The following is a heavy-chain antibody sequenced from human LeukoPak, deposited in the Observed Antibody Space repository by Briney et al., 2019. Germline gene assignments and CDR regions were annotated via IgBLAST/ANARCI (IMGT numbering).Heavy chain of an antibody. J-gene: IGHJ4*02. CDR2: IGTGGDS. CDR3: ATKVPGYYPFDY. Sequence: GGSLRLSCAASGLTFSRYAMTWLRQAPGRGLEWVSVIGTGGDSHYADSVKGRFTISRDNSRTMLYPQMSNLRAEDTAIYYCATKVPGYYPFDYWGQGTLVTVSS. CDR1: GLTFSRYA. D-gene: IGHD1-26*01. V-gene: IGHV3-23*01.